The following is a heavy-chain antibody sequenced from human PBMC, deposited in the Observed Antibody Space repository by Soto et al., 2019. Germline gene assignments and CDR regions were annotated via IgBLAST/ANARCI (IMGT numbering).Heavy chain of an antibody. D-gene: IGHD3-3*01. V-gene: IGHV1-24*01. CDR1: GYPLTELS. CDR3: ASYYDFWSGYSFDP. Sequence: XSVKVSCKVSGYPLTELSMHWVRQAPGKGLEWMGGFDPEDGETIYAQKFQGRVTMTEDASTDTAYMELSSLRSEDTAVYYCASYYDFWSGYSFDPWGRGTLVTVSS. CDR2: FDPEDGET. J-gene: IGHJ5*02.